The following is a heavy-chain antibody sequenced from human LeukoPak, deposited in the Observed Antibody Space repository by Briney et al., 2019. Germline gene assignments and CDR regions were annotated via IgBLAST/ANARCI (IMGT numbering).Heavy chain of an antibody. CDR2: ISAYNGNT. CDR3: ARDRSRFTVNYYYYYMDV. D-gene: IGHD4-17*01. J-gene: IGHJ6*03. Sequence: ASVKVSCKASGYTFTSYGISWVRQAPGQGLEWMGWISAYNGNTNYAQKLQGRVTMTTDTSTSTAYMELRSLRSDDTAVYYCARDRSRFTVNYYYYYMDVWGKGTTVTVSS. V-gene: IGHV1-18*01. CDR1: GYTFTSYG.